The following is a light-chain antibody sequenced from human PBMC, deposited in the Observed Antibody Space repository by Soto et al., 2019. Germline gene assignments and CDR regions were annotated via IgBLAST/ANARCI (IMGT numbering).Light chain of an antibody. Sequence: QSVLTQPPSASGTPGQRVTISCSGSSSNIGSNSVYWYHHLPGTAPKLLIYNNDQRPSGVPDRISGSKSGTSASLAVSGLRSVDEAEYYCASWDDSLTGLVFGGGTKVTVL. J-gene: IGLJ2*01. CDR2: NND. V-gene: IGLV1-47*02. CDR3: ASWDDSLTGLV. CDR1: SSNIGSNS.